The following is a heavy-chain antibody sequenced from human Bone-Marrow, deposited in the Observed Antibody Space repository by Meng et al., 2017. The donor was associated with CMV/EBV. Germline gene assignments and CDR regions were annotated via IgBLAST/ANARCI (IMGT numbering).Heavy chain of an antibody. D-gene: IGHD6-19*01. CDR3: ARGGSTGWYYYYGVDV. CDR1: GYTFSNYG. Sequence: ASVKVSCKASGYTFSNYGITWARQAPGQGLEWMGWITAYNGDTTYAQKLQGRVTMTTDTSTSTAYMELRSLTSDDTAVYFCARGGSTGWYYYYGVDVWGQGTTVTVSS. CDR2: ITAYNGDT. J-gene: IGHJ6*02. V-gene: IGHV1-18*01.